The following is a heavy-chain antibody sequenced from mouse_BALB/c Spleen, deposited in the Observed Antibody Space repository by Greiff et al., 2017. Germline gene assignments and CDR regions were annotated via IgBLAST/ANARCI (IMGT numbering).Heavy chain of an antibody. V-gene: IGHV1-80*01. J-gene: IGHJ2*01. CDR1: GYAFSSYW. CDR2: IYPGDGDT. CDR3: ARKEDYRYDFDY. Sequence: VKLQESGAELVRPGSSVKISCKASGYAFSSYWMNWVKQRPGQGLEWIGQIYPGDGDTNYNGKFKGKATLTADKSSSTAYMQLSSLTSEDSAVYFCARKEDYRYDFDYWGQGTTLTVSS. D-gene: IGHD2-14*01.